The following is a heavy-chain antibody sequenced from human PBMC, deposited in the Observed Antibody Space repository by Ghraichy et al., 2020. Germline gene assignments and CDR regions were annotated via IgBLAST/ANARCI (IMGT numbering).Heavy chain of an antibody. J-gene: IGHJ5*02. D-gene: IGHD3-10*01. Sequence: SQTLSLTCTVSGGSISSSTYYWGWIRQPPGKGLEWIGRIYYSGSTYYNPSLKSRVTISVDTSKNQFSLKLSSVTAADTAVYYCARAFSIRFGELPNNWFDPWGQGTLVTVSS. CDR3: ARAFSIRFGELPNNWFDP. V-gene: IGHV4-39*01. CDR2: IYYSGST. CDR1: GGSISSSTYY.